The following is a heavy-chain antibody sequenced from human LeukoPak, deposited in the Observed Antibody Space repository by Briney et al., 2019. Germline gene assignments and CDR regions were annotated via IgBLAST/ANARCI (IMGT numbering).Heavy chain of an antibody. V-gene: IGHV3-11*01. CDR3: ASMAADSLDFDY. J-gene: IGHJ4*02. Sequence: PGGSLRLSCAASGFTFSDYYMSWIRQAPGKGLEWVSYISSSGSTIYYADSVKGRFTISRDNAKNSLYLQMNSLRAEDTAVYYCASMAADSLDFDYWGQGTLVTVSS. D-gene: IGHD3-22*01. CDR1: GFTFSDYY. CDR2: ISSSGSTI.